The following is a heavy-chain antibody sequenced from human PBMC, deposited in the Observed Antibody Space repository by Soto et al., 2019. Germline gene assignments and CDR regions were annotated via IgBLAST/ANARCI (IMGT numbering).Heavy chain of an antibody. CDR2: IDPSDSYT. CDR1: GYSFTSYG. Sequence: PGESLKISCKGSGYSFTSYGISWVRQMPGKGLEWMGRIDPSDSYTNYSPSFQGHVTISADKSISTAYLQWSSLKASDTAMYYCARFDLSKYYYYYGMDVWGQGTTVTVSS. J-gene: IGHJ6*02. V-gene: IGHV5-10-1*01. CDR3: ARFDLSKYYYYYGMDV. D-gene: IGHD3-3*01.